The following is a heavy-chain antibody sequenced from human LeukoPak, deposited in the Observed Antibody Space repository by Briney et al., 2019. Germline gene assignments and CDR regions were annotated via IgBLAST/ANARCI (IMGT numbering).Heavy chain of an antibody. J-gene: IGHJ4*02. CDR1: GFTFSSYT. Sequence: PGGSLRLSCTASGFTFSSYTMSWVRQASGKGLEWVSAVGGSGGSTYYADSAKGRFTISRDNSKNTLYLQMNNLRADETAVYYCARGGIRWPNPFDYWGQGSLVTVSS. D-gene: IGHD4-23*01. CDR3: ARGGIRWPNPFDY. CDR2: VGGSGGST. V-gene: IGHV3-23*01.